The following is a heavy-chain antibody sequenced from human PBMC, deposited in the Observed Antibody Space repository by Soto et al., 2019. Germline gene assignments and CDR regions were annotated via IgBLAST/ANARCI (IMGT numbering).Heavy chain of an antibody. Sequence: TLSLTVAVSGGSISGGGYSGSWIRQPPGKGLEWIGYMYHSGSTYYNPSLKSRVTISVDKSKNQFSLKLSSVTAADTAVYYCARGGGFCSSSTCRADPFDYWGQGTLVIVSS. CDR1: GGSISGGGYS. CDR2: MYHSGST. V-gene: IGHV4-30-2*01. CDR3: ARGGGFCSSSTCRADPFDY. J-gene: IGHJ4*02. D-gene: IGHD2-2*01.